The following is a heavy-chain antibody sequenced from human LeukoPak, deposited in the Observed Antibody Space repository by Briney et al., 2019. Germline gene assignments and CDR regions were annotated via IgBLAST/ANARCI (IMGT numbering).Heavy chain of an antibody. CDR2: IIPIFGTA. D-gene: IGHD2-2*02. CDR3: ARVRIPEVVPAAIPDVSYYYYYMDV. V-gene: IGHV1-69*01. CDR1: GGTFSSYA. J-gene: IGHJ6*03. Sequence: ASVKVSCKATGGTFSSYAISWVRQAPGQGLEWMGGIIPIFGTANYAQKFQGRVTITADESTSTAYMELSSLRSEDTAVYYCARVRIPEVVPAAIPDVSYYYYYMDVWGKGTTVTVSS.